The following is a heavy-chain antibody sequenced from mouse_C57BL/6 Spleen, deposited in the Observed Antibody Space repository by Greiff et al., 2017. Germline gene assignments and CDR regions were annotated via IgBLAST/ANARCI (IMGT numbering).Heavy chain of an antibody. CDR3: AREGDYPYYAMDY. CDR1: GFTFSDYY. CDR2: INYDGSST. D-gene: IGHD2-4*01. Sequence: DVHLVESEGGLVQPGSSMKLSCTASGFTFSDYYMAWVRQVPEKGLEWVANINYDGSSTYYLDSLKSRFIISRDNAKNILYLQMSSLKSEDTATYYCAREGDYPYYAMDYWGQGTSVTVSS. V-gene: IGHV5-16*01. J-gene: IGHJ4*01.